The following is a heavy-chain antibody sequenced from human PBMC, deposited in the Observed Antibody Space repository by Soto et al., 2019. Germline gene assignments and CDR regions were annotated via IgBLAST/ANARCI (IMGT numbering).Heavy chain of an antibody. V-gene: IGHV4-31*03. CDR1: GGSISSGGYY. Sequence: SETLSLTCTVSGGSISSGGYYWSWIRQHPGKGLEWIGYIYYSGSTYYNPSLKSRVTISVDTSKNQFSLKLSSVTAADTAVYYCARDSGPPPGDYCMDVWGQGTTVTVSS. CDR2: IYYSGST. CDR3: ARDSGPPPGDYCMDV. D-gene: IGHD1-26*01. J-gene: IGHJ6*02.